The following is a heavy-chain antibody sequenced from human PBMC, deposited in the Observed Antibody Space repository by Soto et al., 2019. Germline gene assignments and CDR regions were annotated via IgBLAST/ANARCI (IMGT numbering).Heavy chain of an antibody. CDR2: IYYSGST. V-gene: IGHV4-31*03. CDR3: ARWIATNWSDP. D-gene: IGHD2-2*03. Sequence: PSESLYLTCTVPVGSSRSGGYYWSWIRQHPGKGLEWIGYIYYSGSTYYNPSLKSRVTISVDTSKNQFSLKLSSVTAADTAVYYCARWIATNWSDPWGQGTLGTVSS. CDR1: VGSSRSGGYY. J-gene: IGHJ5*02.